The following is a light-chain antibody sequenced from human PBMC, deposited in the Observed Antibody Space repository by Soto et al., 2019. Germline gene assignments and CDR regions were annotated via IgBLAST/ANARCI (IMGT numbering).Light chain of an antibody. V-gene: IGKV3-15*01. J-gene: IGKJ4*01. Sequence: EIVLTQSPGTLSLSPGDRATLSCRASQSFRSSYLAWYQQRPGQAPRLLIYGISTRATDVPARFSGSGSGTEFTLTISGLQSEDFAVYYCQQYNRWPLTFGGGTKVDI. CDR3: QQYNRWPLT. CDR1: QSFRSSY. CDR2: GIS.